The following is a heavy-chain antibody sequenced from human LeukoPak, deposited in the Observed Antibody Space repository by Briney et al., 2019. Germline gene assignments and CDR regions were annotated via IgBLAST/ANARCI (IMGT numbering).Heavy chain of an antibody. J-gene: IGHJ4*02. D-gene: IGHD1-26*01. Sequence: ASVKVSCKASGYTFTGYYMHWVRQAPGQGLEWMGWINPNSGGTNYAQKFQGRVTMTRYTSISTAYMELSRLRPDDTAVYYCARVGGATTFYFDYWGQGTLVTVSS. CDR2: INPNSGGT. V-gene: IGHV1-2*02. CDR3: ARVGGATTFYFDY. CDR1: GYTFTGYY.